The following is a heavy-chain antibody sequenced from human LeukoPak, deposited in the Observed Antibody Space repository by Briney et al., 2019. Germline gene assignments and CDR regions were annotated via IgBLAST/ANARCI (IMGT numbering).Heavy chain of an antibody. Sequence: GGSLRLSCAASGFTFSTYWMHWVRQAPGKGLVWLSRIKSDGRTNYADYVKGRFTISRDNANNTLSLQMNSLRPEDTGVYYCARAPSEIGGYYPEYFRHWGQGTLVTVSS. CDR1: GFTFSTYW. J-gene: IGHJ1*01. CDR3: ARAPSEIGGYYPEYFRH. D-gene: IGHD3-22*01. V-gene: IGHV3-74*01. CDR2: IKSDGRT.